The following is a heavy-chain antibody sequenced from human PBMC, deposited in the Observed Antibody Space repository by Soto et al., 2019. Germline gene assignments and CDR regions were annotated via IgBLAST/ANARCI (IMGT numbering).Heavy chain of an antibody. CDR2: ISAYNGNT. CDR3: ARDRYYDFWSGYYELDP. Sequence: ASVKVSCKASGYTFTSYGISWVRQAPGQGLEWMGWISAYNGNTNYAQKLQGRVTMTTDTSTSTAYMELRSLRSDDTAVYYCARDRYYDFWSGYYELDPWGQGTLVTVSS. CDR1: GYTFTSYG. J-gene: IGHJ5*02. D-gene: IGHD3-3*01. V-gene: IGHV1-18*04.